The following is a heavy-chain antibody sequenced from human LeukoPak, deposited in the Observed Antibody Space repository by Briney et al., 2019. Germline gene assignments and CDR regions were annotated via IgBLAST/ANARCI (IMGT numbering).Heavy chain of an antibody. V-gene: IGHV1-2*02. CDR3: AKDRGAGHVGDGYRENHFDP. J-gene: IGHJ5*01. CDR2: INPNFGVT. Sequence: ASVKVSCKASGYTFTGYYVHWVRQAPGQGLEWMGWINPNFGVTNYAQNFQGRVTLTRDTSINTAYMELNNLRFDDTAVYYCAKDRGAGHVGDGYRENHFDPWGQGTLITVSS. CDR1: GYTFTGYY. D-gene: IGHD3-16*02.